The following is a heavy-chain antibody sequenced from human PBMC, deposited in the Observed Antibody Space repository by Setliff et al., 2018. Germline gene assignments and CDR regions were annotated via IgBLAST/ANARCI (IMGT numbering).Heavy chain of an antibody. CDR2: ISSSSSYI. Sequence: GGSLRLSCAASGFSFSDYYMMWIRQAPGKGLEWVSYISSSSSYIYYADSVKGRLTISRDNSKNSVFLQMNSLRVEDTAVYYCARVHYETSTYSPTLFDHWGQGALVTVSS. V-gene: IGHV3-11*01. D-gene: IGHD1-26*01. CDR3: ARVHYETSTYSPTLFDH. CDR1: GFSFSDYY. J-gene: IGHJ4*02.